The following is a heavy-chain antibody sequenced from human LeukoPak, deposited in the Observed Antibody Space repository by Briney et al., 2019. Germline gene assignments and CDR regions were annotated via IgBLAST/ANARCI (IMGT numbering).Heavy chain of an antibody. CDR1: GYTFTNNE. CDR3: TRGRASGD. Sequence: SSVKVSCKASGYTFTNNEIIWVRQATGQGIKWMGWVSLYRGETGFAPNFRGRGTITTDPSINTAYMELTALNYEATAIYYCTRGRASGDWGQGTLVTVSS. D-gene: IGHD2-8*02. V-gene: IGHV1-8*01. J-gene: IGHJ4*02. CDR2: VSLYRGET.